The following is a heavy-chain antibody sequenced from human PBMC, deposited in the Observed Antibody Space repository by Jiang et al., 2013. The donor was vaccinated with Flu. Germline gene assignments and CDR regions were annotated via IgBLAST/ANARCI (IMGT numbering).Heavy chain of an antibody. CDR2: IYYSGST. CDR3: ARENSYYDSSGSTSIMDV. J-gene: IGHJ6*02. Sequence: GSGLVKPSETLSLTCTVSGGSISSYYWSWIRQPPGKGLEWIGYIYYSGSTNYNPSLKSRVTISLDTSKNQFSLKLSSVTAADTAVYYCARENSYYDSSGSTSIMDVWGRGATVTVSS. V-gene: IGHV4-59*13. D-gene: IGHD3-22*01. CDR1: GGSISSYY.